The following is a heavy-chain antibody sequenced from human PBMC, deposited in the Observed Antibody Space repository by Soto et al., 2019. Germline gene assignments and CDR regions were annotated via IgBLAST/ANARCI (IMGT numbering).Heavy chain of an antibody. CDR1: GFTVSSHI. Sequence: EVQVLESGGGLVQPGGSLRLSCEGSGFTVSSHIMTWIRQAPGKGPEWVSTITTAGGTYYADSVKGRFAMSRDTSENTVYLQMNSLGAEDTAAYYCAPNVSCSGGSCQYDAFAIRGQGTMVTVSS. V-gene: IGHV3-23*01. J-gene: IGHJ3*02. D-gene: IGHD2-15*01. CDR2: ITTAGGT. CDR3: APNVSCSGGSCQYDAFAI.